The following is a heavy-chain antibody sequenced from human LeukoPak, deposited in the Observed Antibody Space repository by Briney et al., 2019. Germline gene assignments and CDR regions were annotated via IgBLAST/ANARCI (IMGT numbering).Heavy chain of an antibody. Sequence: GGSLRLSCAAFGFTASNIYMSWVRQAPGTGLEWVSIIHSGGITHYADSVKGRFTISRDNSKNTLYLQMNSLRAEDTAVYYCVRDRGIASTGGYGMDVWGQGTTVTVSS. V-gene: IGHV3-53*01. CDR3: VRDRGIASTGGYGMDV. J-gene: IGHJ6*02. CDR2: IHSGGIT. D-gene: IGHD6-13*01. CDR1: GFTASNIY.